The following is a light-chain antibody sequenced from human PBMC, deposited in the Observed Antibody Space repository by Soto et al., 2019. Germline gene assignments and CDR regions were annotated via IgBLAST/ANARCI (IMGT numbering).Light chain of an antibody. Sequence: QSALTQPASVSGSPGQSITISCIGTSSDVGDYNYVSWYQQHPGKAPKHMIYEVSNRPSGVSNRFSGSKSGNTASLTISGLQAEDEADYYCSSYTGSSTVVFGGGTKVTVL. J-gene: IGLJ2*01. CDR3: SSYTGSSTVV. V-gene: IGLV2-14*01. CDR1: SSDVGDYNY. CDR2: EVS.